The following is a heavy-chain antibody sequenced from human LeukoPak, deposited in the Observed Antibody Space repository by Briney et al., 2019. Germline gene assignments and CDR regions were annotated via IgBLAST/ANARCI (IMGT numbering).Heavy chain of an antibody. J-gene: IGHJ4*02. CDR3: ARSYSSTSMDY. V-gene: IGHV1-18*01. D-gene: IGHD6-6*01. Sequence: EASVKVSCKASNYTFTRYGISWVRQAPGQGLEWMGWISAYSGNTKYAQKLQGRVTMTTDTSTNTAYMELRSLRSDDTAVYYCARSYSSTSMDYWGQGTLVTVSS. CDR2: ISAYSGNT. CDR1: NYTFTRYG.